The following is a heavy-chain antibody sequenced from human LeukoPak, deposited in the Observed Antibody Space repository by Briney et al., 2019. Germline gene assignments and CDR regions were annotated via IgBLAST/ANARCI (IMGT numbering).Heavy chain of an antibody. V-gene: IGHV3-23*01. Sequence: PGGSLRLSCXXXXXXFSSYAMSWVRQAPGKGLEWVSAISGSGGSTYYADSVKGRFTISRDNSKNTLYLQMNSLRAEDTAVYYCAKKVGYCSGGSCYTGYFDYWGQGTLVTVSS. CDR2: ISGSGGST. D-gene: IGHD2-15*01. CDR1: XXXFSSYA. CDR3: AKKVGYCSGGSCYTGYFDY. J-gene: IGHJ4*02.